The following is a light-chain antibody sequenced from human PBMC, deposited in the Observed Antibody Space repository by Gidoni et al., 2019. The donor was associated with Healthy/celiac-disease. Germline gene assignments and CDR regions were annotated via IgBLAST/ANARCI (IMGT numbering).Light chain of an antibody. CDR3: CSYAGSSYV. Sequence: QSALTQPRSVSGSPGQSVPIPCTGTSSDVGGYNYVSWYQQHPGQAPKLMMYDVSKRPSGVPDRFSGSKSGNTASLTISGLQAEDEADYYCCSYAGSSYVFGTGTKVTV. CDR1: SSDVGGYNY. CDR2: DVS. J-gene: IGLJ1*01. V-gene: IGLV2-11*01.